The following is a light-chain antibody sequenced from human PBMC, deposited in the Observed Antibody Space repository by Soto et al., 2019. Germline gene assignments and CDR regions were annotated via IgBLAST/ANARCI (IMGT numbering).Light chain of an antibody. Sequence: SYELTQPPSVSVSPGQTASITCSGDKLGDRSVCWYQQKPGQSPVLVIFLDTKRPSGIPERFSGSNSGNTATLTITGTQAMDEADYYCQTWDSNTPFVFGSGTKLTVL. V-gene: IGLV3-1*01. CDR2: LDT. J-gene: IGLJ1*01. CDR1: KLGDRS. CDR3: QTWDSNTPFV.